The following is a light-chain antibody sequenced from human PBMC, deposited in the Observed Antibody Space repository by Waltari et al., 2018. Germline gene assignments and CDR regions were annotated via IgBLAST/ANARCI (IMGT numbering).Light chain of an antibody. CDR1: DSDVGAYDF. J-gene: IGLJ1*01. V-gene: IGLV2-14*01. CDR2: EVS. CDR3: SSYTTSSAPGV. Sequence: QSALTQPASVSGSPGQSITISCSGTDSDVGAYDFVSWYQQHPGQAPHLRIYEVSNRPSGISNRFSASKSGNTASLTISGLQAEDEADYYCSSYTTSSAPGVFGTGTRVTVL.